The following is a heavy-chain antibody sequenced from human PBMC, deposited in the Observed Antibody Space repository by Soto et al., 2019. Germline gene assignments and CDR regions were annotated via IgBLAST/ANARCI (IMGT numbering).Heavy chain of an antibody. J-gene: IGHJ6*02. Sequence: HGGSLRLCCAASGFTFYIYAMAWVRQAPGKGLEWVSGISWNSGSIGYADSVKGRFTISRDNAKNSLYLQMNSLRAEDTALYYCAKDMSSSSWNYYYYYGMDVWGQGTTVTVSS. D-gene: IGHD6-13*01. CDR1: GFTFYIYA. CDR2: ISWNSGSI. V-gene: IGHV3-9*01. CDR3: AKDMSSSSWNYYYYYGMDV.